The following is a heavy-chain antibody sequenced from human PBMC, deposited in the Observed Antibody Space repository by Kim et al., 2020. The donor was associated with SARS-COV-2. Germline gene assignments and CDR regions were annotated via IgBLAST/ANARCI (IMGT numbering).Heavy chain of an antibody. J-gene: IGHJ4*02. D-gene: IGHD3-22*01. V-gene: IGHV4-61*01. CDR1: GVSVSSGSYY. CDR3: ARAYYYDTRAFDY. Sequence: SETLSLTCTVSGVSVSSGSYYWSWIRQPPGKGLEWIGYIYNSGSTNSNPSLKSRVTISVGTSKNQFSLKLSSVTAADTAVYYCARAYYYDTRAFDYWGQG. CDR2: IYNSGST.